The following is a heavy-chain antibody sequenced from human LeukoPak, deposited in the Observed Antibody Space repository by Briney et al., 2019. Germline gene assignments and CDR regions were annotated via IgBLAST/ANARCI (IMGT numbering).Heavy chain of an antibody. CDR1: GFTFSDYY. Sequence: GGSLRLSCAASGFTFSDYYMSWIRQAPGKGLEWVSYISSSGSTIYYADSVKGRFTISRDNAKNSLYLQMNSLRAEDTAVYYCARDPGYSSSFYNWSDPWGQGTLVTVSS. J-gene: IGHJ5*02. CDR2: ISSSGSTI. V-gene: IGHV3-11*01. D-gene: IGHD6-13*01. CDR3: ARDPGYSSSFYNWSDP.